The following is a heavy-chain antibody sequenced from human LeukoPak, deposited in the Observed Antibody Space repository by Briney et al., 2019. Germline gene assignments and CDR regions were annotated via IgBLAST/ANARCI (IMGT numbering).Heavy chain of an antibody. V-gene: IGHV4-39*01. Sequence: SETLSLTCTVSSDSISSSSYYWGWIRQPPGKGLEWIGSIYYSGSTYYNPSLKSRVTISVDTSKNQFSLKLSSVTAADTAVYYCARGPGTIFGVVTTLFDPWGQGTLVTVSS. CDR1: SDSISSSSYY. J-gene: IGHJ5*02. CDR2: IYYSGST. D-gene: IGHD3-3*01. CDR3: ARGPGTIFGVVTTLFDP.